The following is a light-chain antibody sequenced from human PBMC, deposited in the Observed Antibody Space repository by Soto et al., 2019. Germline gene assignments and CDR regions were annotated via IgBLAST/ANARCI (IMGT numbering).Light chain of an antibody. CDR2: DAS. CDR3: QQYNNWHPLT. J-gene: IGKJ4*01. Sequence: DIQMTQSPSTLSASVGDRVTITCRASQSISSWLAWYQQKPGKAPKLLIYDASSLESGVPSRFSGSGSATEFTLTISSLQPKDFAVYYCQQYNNWHPLTFGGGTKVDIK. CDR1: QSISSW. V-gene: IGKV1-5*01.